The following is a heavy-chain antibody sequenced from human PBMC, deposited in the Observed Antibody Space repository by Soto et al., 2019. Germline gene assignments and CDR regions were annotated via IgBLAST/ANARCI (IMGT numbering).Heavy chain of an antibody. J-gene: IGHJ4*02. CDR1: GGSISIYY. D-gene: IGHD4-17*01. V-gene: IGHV4-59*08. CDR3: ARRYGDYFDD. CDR2: MSYSGST. Sequence: SETLSLTCTVSGGSISIYYWSWIRQPPGKGLEWIGNMSYSGSTNYNPSLKSRATTSVDTSKNQFSLKLSSVTAADTAVFYCARRYGDYFDDWGQGTLVTVSS.